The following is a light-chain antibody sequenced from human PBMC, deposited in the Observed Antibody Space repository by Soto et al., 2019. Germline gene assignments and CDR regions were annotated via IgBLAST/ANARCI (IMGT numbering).Light chain of an antibody. V-gene: IGKV3-20*01. CDR2: GVC. Sequence: DIGLTQSPGTLSLSPGERATLSCRASQSVSSNYLAWYQQQPGQAPRLLIYGVCSRATAIPGRFSGSGSGTDFTLTISGLEPEDFAVYYCQQDCGFGQGTRLE. J-gene: IGKJ5*01. CDR3: QQDCG. CDR1: QSVSSNY.